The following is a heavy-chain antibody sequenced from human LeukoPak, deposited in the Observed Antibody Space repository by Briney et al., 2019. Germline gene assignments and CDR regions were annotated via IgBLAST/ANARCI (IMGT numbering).Heavy chain of an antibody. CDR1: GFTFSTYW. CDR2: IKQDESEK. CDR3: ARELNGYGYYFFDY. J-gene: IGHJ4*02. Sequence: GGSLRLSCAASGFTFSTYWMSWVRQAPGKGLEGVANIKQDESEKYYVDSVKGRFTISRDNAKNSLYLQMNSLRAEDTAVYYCARELNGYGYYFFDYWGPGTLVTVSS. D-gene: IGHD3-9*01. V-gene: IGHV3-7*01.